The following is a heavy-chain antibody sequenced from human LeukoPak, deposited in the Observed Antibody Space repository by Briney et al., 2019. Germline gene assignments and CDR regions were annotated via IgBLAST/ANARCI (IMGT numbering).Heavy chain of an antibody. D-gene: IGHD7-27*01. CDR1: GFTFSSYS. V-gene: IGHV3-48*01. CDR2: ISSSSSTI. CDR3: ARDISNDLSTGDAIWFDP. J-gene: IGHJ5*02. Sequence: GGSLRLSCAASGFTFSSYSMNWVRQAPGKGLEWVSYISSSSSTIYYADSVKGRFTISRDNAKNSLYLQMNSLRSDDTAVYYCARDISNDLSTGDAIWFDPWGQGTLVTVSS.